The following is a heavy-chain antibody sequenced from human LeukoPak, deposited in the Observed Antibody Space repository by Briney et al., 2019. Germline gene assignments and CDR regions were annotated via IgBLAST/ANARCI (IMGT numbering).Heavy chain of an antibody. V-gene: IGHV1-18*01. Sequence: ASVKVSCKASGYTFTSYGISWVRQAPGQGLEWMGWISAYNGNTNYAQKLQGRVTMTTDTSTSTAYMELRSLRSDDTAVYYCARDQLYCSGGSCYLDDAFDIWGQGTMVTVSS. J-gene: IGHJ3*02. CDR1: GYTFTSYG. CDR2: ISAYNGNT. D-gene: IGHD2-15*01. CDR3: ARDQLYCSGGSCYLDDAFDI.